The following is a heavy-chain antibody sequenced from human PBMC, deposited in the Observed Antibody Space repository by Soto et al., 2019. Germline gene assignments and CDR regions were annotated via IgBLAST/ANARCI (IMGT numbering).Heavy chain of an antibody. CDR1: GDSVSSNSAA. CDR3: TKQKGDSRTHNGLDG. J-gene: IGHJ6*02. D-gene: IGHD2-21*02. CDR2: AYYRSQWYY. V-gene: IGHV6-1*01. Sequence: PSRTLSLTCAISGDSVSSNSAAWNWIRQSPSRGLEWLGRAYYRSQWYYDSAVSVRSRITVIPDTSKNQFSLQLNSVTPEDTAVYYCTKQKGDSRTHNGLDGWDQGTTDTGSS.